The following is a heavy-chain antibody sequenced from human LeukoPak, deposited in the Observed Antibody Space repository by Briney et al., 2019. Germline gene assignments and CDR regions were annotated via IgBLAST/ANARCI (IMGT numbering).Heavy chain of an antibody. CDR2: ISGSSTDT. D-gene: IGHD3-22*01. CDR1: GFTFSDYY. J-gene: IGHJ4*02. V-gene: IGHV3-11*06. Sequence: GGSLRLSCAASGFTFSDYYMSWIRQAPGKGLEWLSYISGSSTDTNYADSVKGRFTISRDNAKNSLYLQINSLRVEDTAFYYCARVISISSGFYAYWGQGTLSPSPQ. CDR3: ARVISISSGFYAY.